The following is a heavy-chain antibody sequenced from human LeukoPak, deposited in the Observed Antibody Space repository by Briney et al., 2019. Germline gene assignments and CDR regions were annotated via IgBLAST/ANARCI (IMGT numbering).Heavy chain of an antibody. CDR2: IYPGDSVT. J-gene: IGHJ3*02. D-gene: IGHD2-2*01. V-gene: IGHV5-51*01. Sequence: GESLKISCKGSGYSFSNYWIAWVRQMPGKGLEWMGLIYPGDSVTRYSPSFQGQVTFSVDKSSSTAYLQWSSLKASDTAMYYCARLKYERLDPFDIWGQGTMVTVSS. CDR3: ARLKYERLDPFDI. CDR1: GYSFSNYW.